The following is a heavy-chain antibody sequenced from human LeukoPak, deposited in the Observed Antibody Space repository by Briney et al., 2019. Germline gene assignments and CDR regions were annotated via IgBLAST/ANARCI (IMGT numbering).Heavy chain of an antibody. CDR3: ARTYEFGRGPPGDAFDN. CDR1: GFTFSIFG. D-gene: IGHD3-3*01. J-gene: IGHJ3*02. Sequence: GGSLRLSSAASGFTFSIFGLKWVRQAPGKGREWGSYIDARSGITYYADSVQGRFTISRDDARESVFLQMDGLRVDDTAVYYCARTYEFGRGPPGDAFDNGGPGTWVIVS. CDR2: IDARSGIT. V-gene: IGHV3-48*01.